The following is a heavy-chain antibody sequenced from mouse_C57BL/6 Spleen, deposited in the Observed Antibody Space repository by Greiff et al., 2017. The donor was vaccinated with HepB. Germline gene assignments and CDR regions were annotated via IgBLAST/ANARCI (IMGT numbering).Heavy chain of an antibody. V-gene: IGHV4-1*01. D-gene: IGHD2-5*01. Sequence: VQLQQSGGGLVQPGGSLKLSCAASGIDFSRYWMSWVRRAPGKGLEWIGEINPDSSTINYAPSLKDKFIISRDNAKNTLYLQMSKVRSEDTALYYCARRTYYSNGYAMDYWGQGTSVTVSS. CDR3: ARRTYYSNGYAMDY. CDR1: GIDFSRYW. CDR2: INPDSSTI. J-gene: IGHJ4*01.